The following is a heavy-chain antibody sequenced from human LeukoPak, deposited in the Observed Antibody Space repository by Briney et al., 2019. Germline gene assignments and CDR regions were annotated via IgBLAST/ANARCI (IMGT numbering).Heavy chain of an antibody. CDR1: GFTFSSYS. J-gene: IGHJ4*02. CDR2: ISSSSSTI. V-gene: IGHV3-48*04. Sequence: PGGSLRLSCAASGFTFSSYSMNWVRQAPGKGLEWVSYISSSSSTIYYADSVKGRFTISRDNAKNSLYLQMNSLRAEDTAVYYCARDPSIAAAATQSDYWGQGTLVTVSS. D-gene: IGHD6-13*01. CDR3: ARDPSIAAAATQSDY.